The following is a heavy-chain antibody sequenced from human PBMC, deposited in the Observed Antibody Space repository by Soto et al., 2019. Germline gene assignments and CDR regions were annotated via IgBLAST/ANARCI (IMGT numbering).Heavy chain of an antibody. V-gene: IGHV4-34*01. J-gene: IGHJ3*02. Sequence: PSETLSLTCAVYGDSFSGPYWTWIRQTPGKGLEWIGEINHSGSTDYNPSLKSRVTISVDTSKNQFSLKLSSVTAADTAVYYCARKMVVTIFGVVTSLDAFDIWGQGTMVTVSS. CDR2: INHSGST. CDR3: ARKMVVTIFGVVTSLDAFDI. D-gene: IGHD3-3*01. CDR1: GDSFSGPY.